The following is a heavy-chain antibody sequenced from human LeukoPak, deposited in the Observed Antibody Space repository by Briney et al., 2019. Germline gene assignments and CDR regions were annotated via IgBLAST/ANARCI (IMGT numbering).Heavy chain of an antibody. Sequence: GGSLRLSCAASGFTFSSYGMHWVRQAPGKGLEWVAVISYDGSNKYYADSVKGRFTISRDNSKNTLYLQMNSLRAEDTAVYYCAKIGYYYDSSGQGVGYWGQGTLVTVSS. V-gene: IGHV3-30*18. CDR1: GFTFSSYG. CDR2: ISYDGSNK. CDR3: AKIGYYYDSSGQGVGY. J-gene: IGHJ4*02. D-gene: IGHD3-22*01.